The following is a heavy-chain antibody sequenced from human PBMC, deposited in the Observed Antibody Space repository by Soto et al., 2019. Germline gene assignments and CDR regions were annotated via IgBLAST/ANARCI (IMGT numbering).Heavy chain of an antibody. CDR2: ISAYNGNT. CDR3: ARARITIFGVNYYYYGMDV. J-gene: IGHJ6*02. D-gene: IGHD3-3*01. CDR1: GYTFTSYG. V-gene: IGHV1-18*01. Sequence: ASVKVSCKASGYTFTSYGISWVRQAPGQGLEWMGWISAYNGNTNYAQKLQGRVTMTTDTSTSTAYMELRSLRSDDTAVYYCARARITIFGVNYYYYGMDVWGQGTTVTVSS.